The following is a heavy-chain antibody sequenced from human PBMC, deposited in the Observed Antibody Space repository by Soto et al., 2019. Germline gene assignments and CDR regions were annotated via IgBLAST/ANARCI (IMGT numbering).Heavy chain of an antibody. CDR2: IIPMFGTA. D-gene: IGHD2-2*01. Sequence: QVQLVQSGAEVRKPGSSVKVSCKASGGTFSTYANSWVRQAPGQGLEWMGGIIPMFGTAKYAQRFQGRFTITADGSTSTASMELTSLRSEDTALYFCARTQGAEFQLLYAFDIWGQGTMVTVSS. J-gene: IGHJ3*02. CDR1: GGTFSTYA. CDR3: ARTQGAEFQLLYAFDI. V-gene: IGHV1-69*01.